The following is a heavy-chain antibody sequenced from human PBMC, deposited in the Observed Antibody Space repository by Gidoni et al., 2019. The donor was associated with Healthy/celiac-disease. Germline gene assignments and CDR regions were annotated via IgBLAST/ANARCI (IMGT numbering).Heavy chain of an antibody. CDR2: ISYDGSNK. D-gene: IGHD6-19*01. Sequence: QVQLVESGGGVVQPGRSLRLSCAASGFTFSSYVMHWVRQAPGKGLEWVAVISYDGSNKYYADSVKGRFTISRDNSKNTLYLQMNSLRAEDTAVYYCARDGRIAVAGTVYYGMDVWGQGTTVTVSS. CDR3: ARDGRIAVAGTVYYGMDV. J-gene: IGHJ6*02. V-gene: IGHV3-30-3*01. CDR1: GFTFSSYV.